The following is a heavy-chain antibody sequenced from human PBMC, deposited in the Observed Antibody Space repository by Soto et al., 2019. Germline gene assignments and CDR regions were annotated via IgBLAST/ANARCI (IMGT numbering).Heavy chain of an antibody. D-gene: IGHD3-22*01. J-gene: IGHJ4*02. Sequence: SGPTLVNPTETLTLTCTVSGFSLSNAAMGVSWIRQPPGKALEWLAHIFSNDEKSYSTSLRNRLTISKDTSRSQVVLTMTNMDPVDTATYYCARIQEMTMHYDTSGYYFDYWGQGTLVTVSS. CDR3: ARIQEMTMHYDTSGYYFDY. CDR1: GFSLSNAAMG. CDR2: IFSNDEK. V-gene: IGHV2-26*01.